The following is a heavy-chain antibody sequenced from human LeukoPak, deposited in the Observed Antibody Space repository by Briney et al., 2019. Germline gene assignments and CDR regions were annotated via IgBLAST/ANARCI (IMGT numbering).Heavy chain of an antibody. CDR1: GGSFSGYY. CDR3: ARGRRYCSSTSCHGPFDY. V-gene: IGHV4-34*01. Sequence: PSETLSLTCAVYGGSFSGYYWSWLRQPPGKGLEWIGEINHSGSTNYNPSLKSRVTISIDTSKNQFSLKLSSVTAADTAVYYCARGRRYCSSTSCHGPFDYWGQGTLVTVSS. D-gene: IGHD2-2*01. J-gene: IGHJ4*02. CDR2: INHSGST.